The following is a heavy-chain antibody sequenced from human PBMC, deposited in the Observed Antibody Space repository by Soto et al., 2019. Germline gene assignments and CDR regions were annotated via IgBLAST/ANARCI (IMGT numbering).Heavy chain of an antibody. D-gene: IGHD3-16*02. CDR1: GFTFSTYW. J-gene: IGHJ4*02. V-gene: IGHV3-74*01. Sequence: EVQLVESGGDLVQPGGSLRISCAASGFTFSTYWMQWVRQAPGKGLVWVSRTNTDGSTINYADSVKGRFTISRDNARNTLYLQMNSLRDEDTAVYYCATAGSFRFDYWGQGSLVTVSS. CDR2: TNTDGSTI. CDR3: ATAGSFRFDY.